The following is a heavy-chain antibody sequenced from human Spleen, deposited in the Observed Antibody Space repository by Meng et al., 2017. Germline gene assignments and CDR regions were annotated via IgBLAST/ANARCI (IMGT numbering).Heavy chain of an antibody. Sequence: GSLRLSCSVSDYSIKSDYYWGWIRQPPGKGLEWIGSIYRGGSTYYNPSLKGRVTISVDTSKNQFSLKLTSVTAADTAVYYCAGLFYYFDYWGHGTLVTVSS. CDR3: AGLFYYFDY. CDR2: IYRGGST. V-gene: IGHV4-38-2*02. J-gene: IGHJ4*01. D-gene: IGHD3-9*01. CDR1: DYSIKSDYY.